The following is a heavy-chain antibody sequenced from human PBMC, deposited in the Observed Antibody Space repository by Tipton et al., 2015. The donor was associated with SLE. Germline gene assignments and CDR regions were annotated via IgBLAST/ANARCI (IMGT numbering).Heavy chain of an antibody. J-gene: IGHJ3*02. CDR2: IYTSGAA. V-gene: IGHV4-61*02. Sequence: SGGSIGSGSYYWSWIRQPAGKGLEWIGRIYTSGAADDNPSLKSRVTMSVDMSKNQIFLKMTSVTAADSAVYFCARVWLNNAFDIWGQGTRVTVSS. CDR3: ARVWLNNAFDI. CDR1: GGSIGSGSYY. D-gene: IGHD2/OR15-2a*01.